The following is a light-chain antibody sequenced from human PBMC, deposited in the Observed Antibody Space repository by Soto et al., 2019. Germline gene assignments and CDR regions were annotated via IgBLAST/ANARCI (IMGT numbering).Light chain of an antibody. CDR2: GAS. CDR3: QQYGSSPTWT. CDR1: QSVSSNY. Sequence: SVLTQSPGTLSLSKGERATLSCRSSQSVSSNYLAWYQQKPGQAPRLLIYGASTRATGIPDRFSGSGSGTDFTLTISRLEPDDSAVYYCQQYGSSPTWTFGQGTIVDI. V-gene: IGKV3-20*01. J-gene: IGKJ1*01.